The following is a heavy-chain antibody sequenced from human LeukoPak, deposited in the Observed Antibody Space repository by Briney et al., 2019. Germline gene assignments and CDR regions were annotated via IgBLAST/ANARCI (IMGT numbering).Heavy chain of an antibody. J-gene: IGHJ4*02. CDR3: ARLTDY. Sequence: PSETLSLTCTVSGGSISSSRYYWGWIRQPPGKGLEWIGRIYYSGSTDYNRSLKSRVTIAVDTSKNQFSLKLTSVTAADTAVYYCARLTDYWGQGTLVTVSS. CDR1: GGSISSSRYY. V-gene: IGHV4-39*01. CDR2: IYYSGST.